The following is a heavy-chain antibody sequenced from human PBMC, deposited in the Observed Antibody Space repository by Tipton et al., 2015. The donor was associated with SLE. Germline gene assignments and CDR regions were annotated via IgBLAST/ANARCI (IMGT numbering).Heavy chain of an antibody. V-gene: IGHV4-34*01. Sequence: TLSLTCAVYGGSFSGYYWSWIRQPPGKGLEWIGEINHSGSTNYNPSLKSRVTISVDTSKNQFSLKLSSVTAADTAVYYCAREGYTDGYWGQGTLVTVSS. CDR3: AREGYTDGY. CDR1: GGSFSGYY. D-gene: IGHD5-18*01. J-gene: IGHJ4*02. CDR2: INHSGST.